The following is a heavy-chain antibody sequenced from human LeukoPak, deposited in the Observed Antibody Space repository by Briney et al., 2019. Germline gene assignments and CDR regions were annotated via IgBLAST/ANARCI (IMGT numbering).Heavy chain of an antibody. J-gene: IGHJ4*02. CDR1: GLTFSNAW. CDR3: TIAGYYDSSGYYQTFDY. V-gene: IGHV3-15*01. CDR2: IKSKTDGGTT. Sequence: PGGSLRLSCAASGLTFSNAWMSWVRQAPGKGLEWVGRIKSKTDGGTTDYAAPVKGRFTISRDDSKNPLYLQMNSLKTEDTAVYYCTIAGYYDSSGYYQTFDYWGQGTLVTVSS. D-gene: IGHD3-22*01.